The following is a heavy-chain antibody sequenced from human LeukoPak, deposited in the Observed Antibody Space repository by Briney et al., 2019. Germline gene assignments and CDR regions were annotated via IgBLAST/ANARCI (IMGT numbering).Heavy chain of an antibody. V-gene: IGHV1-69*06. J-gene: IGHJ4*02. CDR1: GYTFTSYG. CDR3: ARDERYCTNGVCYNYVDY. CDR2: IIPIFGTA. Sequence: SVKVSCKASGYTFTSYGISWVRQAPGQGLEWMGGIIPIFGTANYAQKFQGRVTITADKSTSTAYMELSSLRSEDTAVYYCARDERYCTNGVCYNYVDYWGQGTLVTVSS. D-gene: IGHD2-8*01.